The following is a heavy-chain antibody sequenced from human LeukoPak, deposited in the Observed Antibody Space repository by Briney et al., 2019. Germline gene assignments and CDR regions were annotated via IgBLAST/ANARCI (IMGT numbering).Heavy chain of an antibody. Sequence: GGSLRLSCAASGFTFSSYAMSWVRQAPGKGLEWVSAISGSGGSTYYADSVKGRFTISRDNSKNTLYLQMNGLRAEDTAVYYCAKYLGSSTTSKRSYFDYWGQGTLVTVSS. D-gene: IGHD2-2*01. CDR2: ISGSGGST. CDR1: GFTFSSYA. CDR3: AKYLGSSTTSKRSYFDY. V-gene: IGHV3-23*01. J-gene: IGHJ4*02.